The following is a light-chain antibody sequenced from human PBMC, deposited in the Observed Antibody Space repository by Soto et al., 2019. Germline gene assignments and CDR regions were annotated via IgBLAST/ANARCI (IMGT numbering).Light chain of an antibody. J-gene: IGKJ4*01. CDR2: TAS. Sequence: AIQMIQSPSSLSASVGDRVTITCRASQGIRIDLGWYQQKPGKAPKLLIYTASSLQSGVPSRFSGSGSGTDFTLTISSLQPEDFATYYCLQDYNYPLTFGGGTKVEIK. V-gene: IGKV1-6*01. CDR1: QGIRID. CDR3: LQDYNYPLT.